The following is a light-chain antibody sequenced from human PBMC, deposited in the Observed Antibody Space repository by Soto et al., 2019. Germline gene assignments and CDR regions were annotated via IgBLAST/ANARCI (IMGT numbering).Light chain of an antibody. V-gene: IGLV2-14*01. CDR3: STSRARSTIV. Sequence: QSALTQPASVSGSPGQSITISCTGTSSDVGGYNYVSWYQQHPGKAPKLLIYEVSNRPSGIPDRFSGSKSGNTASLTISGLLPEDEDDDYCSTSRARSTIVFGRGTKLTVL. J-gene: IGLJ2*01. CDR1: SSDVGGYNY. CDR2: EVS.